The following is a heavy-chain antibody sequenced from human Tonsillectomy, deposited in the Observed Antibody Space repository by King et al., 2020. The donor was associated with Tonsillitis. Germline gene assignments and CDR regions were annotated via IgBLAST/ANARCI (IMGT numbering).Heavy chain of an antibody. CDR1: GFTFSSYW. D-gene: IGHD1/OR15-1a*01. J-gene: IGHJ3*02. CDR3: TRVRTVGFDAFDI. V-gene: IGHV3-74*01. Sequence: VQLVESGGGLVQPGGSLRLSCAASGFTFSSYWMHWVRQAPGKGLVWVSRIKSDGSSTNYADSVKGRFTISSDNAKNTLYLQMNSLRAEDTAVYFCTRVRTVGFDAFDIWGQGTNGHRLF. CDR2: IKSDGSST.